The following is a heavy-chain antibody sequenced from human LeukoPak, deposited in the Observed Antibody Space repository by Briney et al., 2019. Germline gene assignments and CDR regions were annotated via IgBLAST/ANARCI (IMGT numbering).Heavy chain of an antibody. CDR2: IYHSGST. CDR1: GYSISSGYY. V-gene: IGHV4-38-2*01. CDR3: ARPNSGYYIPWFDP. J-gene: IGHJ5*02. D-gene: IGHD3-22*01. Sequence: PSETLSLTCAVSGYSISSGYYWGWIRQPPGKGLEWIGSIYHSGSTYYNPSLKSRVTISVDTSKNQFSLMLSSVTAADTAVYYCARPNSGYYIPWFDPWGQGTLVTVSS.